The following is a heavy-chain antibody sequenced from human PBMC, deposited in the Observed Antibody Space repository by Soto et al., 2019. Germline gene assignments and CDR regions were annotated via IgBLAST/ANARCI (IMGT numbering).Heavy chain of an antibody. D-gene: IGHD6-13*01. J-gene: IGHJ2*01. V-gene: IGHV3-53*04. Sequence: EVQLVESGGGLVQPGGSLRLSCAASGFTVSSNYMSWVRQAPGKGLEWVSVIYSGGSTYYADSVKGRFTISRHNSKNTLYLQMKSLRAEDTAVYYCARDGRIAAAGTGWYFDLWGRGTLVTVSS. CDR2: IYSGGST. CDR1: GFTVSSNY. CDR3: ARDGRIAAAGTGWYFDL.